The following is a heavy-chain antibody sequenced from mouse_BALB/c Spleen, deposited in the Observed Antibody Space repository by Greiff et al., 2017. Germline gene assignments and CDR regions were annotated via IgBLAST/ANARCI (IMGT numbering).Heavy chain of an antibody. V-gene: IGHV5-6*01. CDR1: GFTFSSYG. Sequence: EVQLQESGGDLVKPGGSLKLSCAASGFTFSSYGMSWVRQTPDKRLEWVATISSGGSYTYYPDSVKGRFTISRDNAKNTLYLQMSSLKSEDTAMYYCARQGLTTAPFAWFAYWGQGTLVTVSA. CDR2: ISSGGSYT. CDR3: ARQGLTTAPFAWFAY. D-gene: IGHD1-2*01. J-gene: IGHJ3*01.